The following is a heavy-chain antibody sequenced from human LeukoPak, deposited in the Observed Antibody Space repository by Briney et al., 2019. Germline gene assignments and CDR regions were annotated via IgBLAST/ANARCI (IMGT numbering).Heavy chain of an antibody. CDR1: GGSISSYY. CDR3: GRTSLELWSPFDY. D-gene: IGHD5-18*01. CDR2: IYYSGST. J-gene: IGHJ4*02. V-gene: IGHV4-59*01. Sequence: NPSETLSLTCTVSGGSISSYYWSWIRQPPGKGLEWIGYIYYSGSTNYYRSLKSRVTISVDKSKNQFSLKLSSVTAADTAVYYFGRTSLELWSPFDYWGQGTLVAVSS.